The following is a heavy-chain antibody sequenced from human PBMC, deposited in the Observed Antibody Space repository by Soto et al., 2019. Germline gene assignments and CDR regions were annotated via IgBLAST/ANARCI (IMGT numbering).Heavy chain of an antibody. D-gene: IGHD4-4*01. CDR2: IYYSGNP. Sequence: SETLSLTCTVSGGYISSNYWSWIRQPPGKGLEWIGYIYYSGNPKYNPSLKSRVTISTDTSKNQFSLKLSSVTAADTAVYYCARGQGLQGPYYFDYWGQGTLVTVSS. V-gene: IGHV4-59*01. J-gene: IGHJ4*02. CDR3: ARGQGLQGPYYFDY. CDR1: GGYISSNY.